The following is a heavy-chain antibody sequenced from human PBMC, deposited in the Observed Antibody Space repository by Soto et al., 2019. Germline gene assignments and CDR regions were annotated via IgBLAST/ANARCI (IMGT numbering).Heavy chain of an antibody. V-gene: IGHV1-69*02. CDR2: IIPILGIA. CDR1: GGTFSSYT. CDR3: ARATGSFFYIVARGGMYV. J-gene: IGHJ6*02. Sequence: QVQLVQSGAEVKKPGSSVKVSCKASGGTFSSYTISWVRQAPGQGLEWMGRIIPILGIANYAQKFQGRVTITADKSTSTAYMELSSLRSEDTAVYYCARATGSFFYIVARGGMYVCGQGTTVTVSS. D-gene: IGHD5-12*01.